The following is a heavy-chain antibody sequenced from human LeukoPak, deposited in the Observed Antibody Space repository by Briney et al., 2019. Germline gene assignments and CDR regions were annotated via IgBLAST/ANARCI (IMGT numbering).Heavy chain of an antibody. CDR3: ARAPGLGSGSAFDS. J-gene: IGHJ4*02. CDR1: GFTFSSFA. CDR2: ISYDGSNK. D-gene: IGHD3-10*01. V-gene: IGHV3-30-3*01. Sequence: GRSLRLSCAASGFTFSSFAMPWVRQAPGKGLEWVAVISYDGSNKYYADSVKGRFTISRDNAKNTLYLRMNSLRPEDTAVYYCARAPGLGSGSAFDSWGQGTLVTVSS.